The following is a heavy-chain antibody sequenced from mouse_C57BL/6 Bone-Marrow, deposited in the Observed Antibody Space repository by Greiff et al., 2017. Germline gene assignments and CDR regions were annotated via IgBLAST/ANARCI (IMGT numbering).Heavy chain of an antibody. CDR3: ARPLYDYDGGPWFAY. D-gene: IGHD2-4*01. CDR2: INPKNGGT. Sequence: EVQLQESGPELVKPGASVKISCKASGYTFTDYNMDWVKQSPGKSLEWIGDINPKNGGTIYNQKFKGKATLTVDKSSSTAYMELRSLTSEDTAVYYCARPLYDYDGGPWFAYWGQGTLVTVSA. J-gene: IGHJ3*01. V-gene: IGHV1-18*01. CDR1: GYTFTDYN.